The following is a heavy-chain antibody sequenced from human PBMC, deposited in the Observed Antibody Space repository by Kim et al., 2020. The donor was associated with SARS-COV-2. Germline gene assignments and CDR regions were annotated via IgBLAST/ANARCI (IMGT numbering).Heavy chain of an antibody. Sequence: GGSLRLSCAASGFTFSSYSMNWVRQAPGKGLEWVSSISSSSSYIYYADSVKGRFTISRDNAKNSLYLQMNSLRAEDTAVYYCARADHFDWLPLEARDAFDIWGQGTMVTVSS. CDR3: ARADHFDWLPLEARDAFDI. CDR1: GFTFSSYS. J-gene: IGHJ3*02. D-gene: IGHD3-9*01. CDR2: ISSSSSYI. V-gene: IGHV3-21*01.